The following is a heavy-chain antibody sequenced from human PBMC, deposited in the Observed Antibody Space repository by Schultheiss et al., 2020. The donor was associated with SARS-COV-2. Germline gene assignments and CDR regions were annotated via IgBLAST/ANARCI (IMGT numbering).Heavy chain of an antibody. Sequence: GESLKISCAASGFTFSSYAMSWVRQAPGKGLEWVSAISGSGGSTYYADSVKGRFTISKDNSKNALYLEMNSLRAEDTGVYYCAKDREYSPVALDFWGQGTLVTVSS. CDR1: GFTFSSYA. D-gene: IGHD6-19*01. J-gene: IGHJ4*02. CDR2: ISGSGGST. CDR3: AKDREYSPVALDF. V-gene: IGHV3-23*01.